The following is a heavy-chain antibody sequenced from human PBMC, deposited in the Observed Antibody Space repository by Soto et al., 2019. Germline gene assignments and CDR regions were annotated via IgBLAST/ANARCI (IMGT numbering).Heavy chain of an antibody. V-gene: IGHV3-48*02. CDR2: ISSSSSTI. CDR1: GFTFSSYS. D-gene: IGHD3-10*01. J-gene: IGHJ6*02. CDR3: ARDEDYYGSGSYRTSYYYYYYGMDV. Sequence: GGSLRLSCAASGFTFSSYSMNWVRQAPGKGLEWVSYISSSSSTIYYADSVKGRFTISRDNAKNSLYLQMNSLRDEDTAVYYCARDEDYYGSGSYRTSYYYYYYGMDVWGQGTTVTVSS.